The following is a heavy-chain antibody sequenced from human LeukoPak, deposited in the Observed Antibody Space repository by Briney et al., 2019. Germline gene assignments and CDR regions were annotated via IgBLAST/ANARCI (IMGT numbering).Heavy chain of an antibody. V-gene: IGHV3-74*01. Sequence: PGGSLRLSCAASGFTFSNYWMHWVRQAPGKGLVWVSRINSDGSSTSYADSVKGRFTISRDNAKNTLYLQMNSLRAENTAVYYCARDRAYYYGSGDVGYWGQGSLVTVSS. D-gene: IGHD3-10*01. J-gene: IGHJ4*02. CDR2: INSDGSST. CDR3: ARDRAYYYGSGDVGY. CDR1: GFTFSNYW.